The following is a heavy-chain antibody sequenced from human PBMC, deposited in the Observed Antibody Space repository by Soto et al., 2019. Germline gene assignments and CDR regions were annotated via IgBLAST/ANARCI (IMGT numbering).Heavy chain of an antibody. Sequence: EVQLLESGGGLVQPGGSLRLSCAASGFTFSSYAMSWVRQAPGKGLEWVSAISGSGGSTYYADSVKGRFTISRDNSKNTLYLQMNSLRAADTAVYYCAKPLSDGSSWFDFDYWGQGTLVTVSS. V-gene: IGHV3-23*01. D-gene: IGHD6-13*01. J-gene: IGHJ4*02. CDR3: AKPLSDGSSWFDFDY. CDR1: GFTFSSYA. CDR2: ISGSGGST.